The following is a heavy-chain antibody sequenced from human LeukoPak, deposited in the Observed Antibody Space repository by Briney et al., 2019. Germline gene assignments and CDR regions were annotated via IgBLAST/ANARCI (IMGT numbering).Heavy chain of an antibody. Sequence: GGSLRLSCAASGFTFSSYAMSWVRQAPWKGLEWVSAISGSGGSTYYADSVKGRFTISRDNSKNTLYLQMNSLRAEDTAVYYCAKDRINMATIFGERYWGQGTLVTVSS. CDR3: AKDRINMATIFGERY. V-gene: IGHV3-23*01. J-gene: IGHJ4*02. CDR1: GFTFSSYA. CDR2: ISGSGGST. D-gene: IGHD5-24*01.